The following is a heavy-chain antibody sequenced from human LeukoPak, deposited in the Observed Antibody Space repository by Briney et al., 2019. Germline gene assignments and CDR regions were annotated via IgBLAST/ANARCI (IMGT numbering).Heavy chain of an antibody. CDR3: EKSQDIVVVPAAYMDV. CDR2: IRYDGSNK. D-gene: IGHD2-2*01. Sequence: GGSLRLSCAASGFTFSSYSMNWVRQAPGKGLEWVAFIRYDGSNKYYADSVKGRFTISRDNSKNTLYLQMNSLRAEDTAVYYCEKSQDIVVVPAAYMDVWGKGTTVTVSS. V-gene: IGHV3-30*02. CDR1: GFTFSSYS. J-gene: IGHJ6*03.